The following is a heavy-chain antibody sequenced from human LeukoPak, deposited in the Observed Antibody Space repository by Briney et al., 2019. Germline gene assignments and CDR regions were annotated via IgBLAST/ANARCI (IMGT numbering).Heavy chain of an antibody. V-gene: IGHV4-4*07. J-gene: IGHJ2*01. CDR1: GGSLSTYY. D-gene: IGHD4-17*01. Sequence: ETLSLTCTVSGGSLSTYYWIWIRQPAGKGLEWIGRIQTSGNADYNPSLKSRVTMSVDTSKNQFSLRLRSVTAADTAVYYCARDPGDYNHDWYFDLWGRGTLVTVSS. CDR2: IQTSGNA. CDR3: ARDPGDYNHDWYFDL.